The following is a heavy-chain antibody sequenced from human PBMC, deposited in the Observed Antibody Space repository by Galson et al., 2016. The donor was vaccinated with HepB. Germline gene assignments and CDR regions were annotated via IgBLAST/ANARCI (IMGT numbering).Heavy chain of an antibody. V-gene: IGHV1-46*01. Sequence: SVKVSCKASGYTFTSYYMHWVRQAPGQGLEWMGIINPSGGSTSYAQKFQGRVTMTRDPSTSTIYMELSSLRSEDTAVYYCARSAYSGSYYGRDWFDPWGQGTLVTVSS. D-gene: IGHD1-26*01. CDR2: INPSGGST. CDR1: GYTFTSYY. CDR3: ARSAYSGSYYGRDWFDP. J-gene: IGHJ5*02.